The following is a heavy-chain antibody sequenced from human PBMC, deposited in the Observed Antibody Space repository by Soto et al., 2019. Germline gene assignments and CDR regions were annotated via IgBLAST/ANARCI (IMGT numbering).Heavy chain of an antibody. V-gene: IGHV4-39*01. CDR1: GGSISSSSYY. Sequence: QLQLQESGPGLVKPSETLSLTCTVSGGSISSSSYYWGWIRQPPGKGLEWIGSIYYSGSTYYNPSLXSRITISVDTSKXXXSLXXXXXXXXXXXXXXXASWFHGYYYYGMDVXXQGXXVTVSX. J-gene: IGHJ6*02. CDR3: ASWFHGYYYYGMDV. D-gene: IGHD6-13*01. CDR2: IYYSGST.